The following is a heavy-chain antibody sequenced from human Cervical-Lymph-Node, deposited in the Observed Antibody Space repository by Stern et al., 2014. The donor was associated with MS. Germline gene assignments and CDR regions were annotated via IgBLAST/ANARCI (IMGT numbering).Heavy chain of an antibody. CDR1: GYSISSGYY. V-gene: IGHV4-38-2*02. CDR2: IYHSGST. Sequence: VQLQESGPGLVKPSETLSLTCTVSGYSISSGYYWGWIRQPPGKGLEWIGSIYHSGSTYYNPSLKSRVTISVDTSQNQFSLKLSSVTAADTAVYYCARERFTSSYFDYWGQGTLVTVSS. J-gene: IGHJ4*02. D-gene: IGHD3-3*01. CDR3: ARERFTSSYFDY.